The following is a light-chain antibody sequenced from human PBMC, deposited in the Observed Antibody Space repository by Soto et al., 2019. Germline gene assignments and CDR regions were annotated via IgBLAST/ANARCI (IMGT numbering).Light chain of an antibody. CDR2: VAS. J-gene: IGKJ1*01. V-gene: IGKV3-20*01. CDR1: QSVSSSY. Sequence: EIVLTQSPGTLSLSPGERATLSCRASQSVSSSYLAWYQQKPGQAPGLLIYVASSRATGIPDRFSGSGSGTDFTLTISRLEPEDFAVYYCQQYSSPPRTFGQGTKVEIK. CDR3: QQYSSPPRT.